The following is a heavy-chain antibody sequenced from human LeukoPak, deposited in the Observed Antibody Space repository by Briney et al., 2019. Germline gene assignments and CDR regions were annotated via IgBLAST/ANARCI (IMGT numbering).Heavy chain of an antibody. D-gene: IGHD6-19*01. CDR2: ISGSGGST. Sequence: GGSLRLSCAASGFTFSSYAMSWVRQAPGKGLEWVSAISGSGGSTYYADSVKGRFTISRDTSKNTLYLQMSSLRGEDTAVYYCAKAMAGSTYYFDSWGQGTLVTVSS. J-gene: IGHJ4*02. V-gene: IGHV3-23*01. CDR3: AKAMAGSTYYFDS. CDR1: GFTFSSYA.